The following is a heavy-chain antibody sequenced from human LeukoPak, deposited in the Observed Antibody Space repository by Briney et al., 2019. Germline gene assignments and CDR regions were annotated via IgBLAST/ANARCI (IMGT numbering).Heavy chain of an antibody. CDR3: ARFGTTTLPDY. D-gene: IGHD1-1*01. V-gene: IGHV1-46*01. Sequence: ASVKVSCKASGYTFTSYYMHWVRQAPGQGLEWMGIINPSGGNTSYAQKFQGRVTMTRDTSTSTIYMELSSLRSDDTAVYYCARFGTTTLPDYWGQGTLVTVSS. J-gene: IGHJ4*02. CDR2: INPSGGNT. CDR1: GYTFTSYY.